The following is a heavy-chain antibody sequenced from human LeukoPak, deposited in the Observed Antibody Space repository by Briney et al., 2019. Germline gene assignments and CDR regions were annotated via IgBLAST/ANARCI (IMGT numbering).Heavy chain of an antibody. CDR2: INPNSGGT. V-gene: IGHV1-2*02. Sequence: ASVKVSCKASGYTFTGYYMHWVRQAPGQGLEWMGWINPNSGGTNYAQKFQGRVTMTRDTSISTAYMELNSLTSDDTAVYYCAKVTATTFDYWGRGTLVTVSS. J-gene: IGHJ4*02. D-gene: IGHD2-21*02. CDR3: AKVTATTFDY. CDR1: GYTFTGYY.